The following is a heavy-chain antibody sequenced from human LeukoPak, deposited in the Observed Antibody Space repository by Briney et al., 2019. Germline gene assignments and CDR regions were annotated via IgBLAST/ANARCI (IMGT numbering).Heavy chain of an antibody. V-gene: IGHV3-30*04. J-gene: IGHJ4*02. CDR3: ARDSAAQKLWGFDY. D-gene: IGHD1-1*01. CDR1: GFTFSSYA. CDR2: ISYDGSNK. Sequence: GGSLRLSCAASGFTFSSYAMHWVRQAPGKGLEWVAVISYDGSNKYYADSVKGRFTISRDNSKNTLYLQMNSLRAEDTAVYYCARDSAAQKLWGFDYWGQGTLVTVSS.